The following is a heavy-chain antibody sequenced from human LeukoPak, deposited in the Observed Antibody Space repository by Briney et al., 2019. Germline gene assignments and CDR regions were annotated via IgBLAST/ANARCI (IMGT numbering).Heavy chain of an antibody. CDR1: GYTFTSYD. Sequence: GASVKVSCKASGYTFTSYDINWVRQATGQGLEWMGWMNPNSGNTGYAQKFQGRVTMTRNTSISTVYMELSSLRSEDTAVYYCARRRASRGYYYMDVWGKGTTVTVSS. V-gene: IGHV1-8*01. CDR2: MNPNSGNT. CDR3: ARRRASRGYYYMDV. J-gene: IGHJ6*03.